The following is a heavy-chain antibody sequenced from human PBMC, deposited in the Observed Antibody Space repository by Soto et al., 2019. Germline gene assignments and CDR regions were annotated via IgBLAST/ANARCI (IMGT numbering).Heavy chain of an antibody. CDR2: INHSGST. Sequence: PSETLSLTCAVYGGSFSGYYWSWIRQPPGKGLEWIGEINHSGSTNYNPSLKSRVTISVDTSKNQFSLKLSSVTAADTAVYYCARGSGSYGSGSYIGMDVWGQGTTVTVSS. D-gene: IGHD3-10*01. V-gene: IGHV4-34*01. CDR3: ARGSGSYGSGSYIGMDV. J-gene: IGHJ6*02. CDR1: GGSFSGYY.